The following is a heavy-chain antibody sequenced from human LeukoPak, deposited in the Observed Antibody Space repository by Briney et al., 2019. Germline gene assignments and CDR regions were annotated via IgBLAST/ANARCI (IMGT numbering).Heavy chain of an antibody. Sequence: PSETLSLTCTVSGGSINDYSWNWIRQPPGKGLEWIGYIYYSGSTNYNPSLNSRVTISLDTSKNQFSLKVSSVTAADTAVYFCARAQSSGWRNWGQGALVTVSS. V-gene: IGHV4-59*01. CDR3: ARAQSSGWRN. CDR1: GGSINDYS. J-gene: IGHJ4*02. D-gene: IGHD6-19*01. CDR2: IYYSGST.